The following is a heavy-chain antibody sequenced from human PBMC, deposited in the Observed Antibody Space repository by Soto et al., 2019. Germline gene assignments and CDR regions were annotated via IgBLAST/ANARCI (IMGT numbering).Heavy chain of an antibody. Sequence: EVQLLESGGGLVQPGGSPRLSCAASGFTFSSYGMTWVRQAPGKGLEWLSTIRGSGGGTTYADSVQGRFTISRDNSKNTLYLQMKSLRADDTAVYYCAKGEAAAASSYFDYWGQGTLVTVSS. J-gene: IGHJ4*02. CDR3: AKGEAAAASSYFDY. CDR2: IRGSGGGT. CDR1: GFTFSSYG. V-gene: IGHV3-23*01. D-gene: IGHD6-13*01.